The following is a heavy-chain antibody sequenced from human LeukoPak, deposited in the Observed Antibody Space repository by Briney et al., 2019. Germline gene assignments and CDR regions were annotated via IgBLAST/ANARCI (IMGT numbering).Heavy chain of an antibody. CDR1: GSTFSGSP. CDR3: TQSNY. J-gene: IGHJ4*02. Sequence: PGGSLRLSCAASGSTFSGSPILWVRQASGKGLEWVGRIRSKADNYATAYAASVQGRCTISRDDSKSTAYLQLNSLKTEDTAVYYCTQSNYWGQGALDTVSS. V-gene: IGHV3-73*01. CDR2: IRSKADNYAT.